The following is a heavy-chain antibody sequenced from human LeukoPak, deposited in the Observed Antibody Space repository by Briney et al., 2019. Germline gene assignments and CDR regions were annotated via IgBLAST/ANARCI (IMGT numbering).Heavy chain of an antibody. V-gene: IGHV3-30*14. CDR3: ARAPGSYYYGMDV. CDR2: ISYDGSNK. CDR1: GFTFSSYA. J-gene: IGHJ6*02. Sequence: PGGSLRLSCAASGFTFSSYAMHWVRQAPGKGLEWVAVISYDGSNKYYADSVKGRFTISRDNSKNTLYLQMNSLRAEDTAVYYCARAPGSYYYGMDVWGQGTTVTVSS.